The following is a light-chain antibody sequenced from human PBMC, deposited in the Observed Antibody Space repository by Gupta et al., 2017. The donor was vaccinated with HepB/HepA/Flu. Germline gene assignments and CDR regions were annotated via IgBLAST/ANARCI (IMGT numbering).Light chain of an antibody. CDR3: QQDNSYSWT. Sequence: DIQMTQSPSTLSAYVGDRVTITCRASHSISTSLAWYQQKLGKAPKLLIYMSSSLESGVPSRFSGSGSGTEFTLTISSLQPDDFATYYCQQDNSYSWTFGQGTKVEIK. CDR2: MSS. CDR1: HSISTS. J-gene: IGKJ1*01. V-gene: IGKV1-5*03.